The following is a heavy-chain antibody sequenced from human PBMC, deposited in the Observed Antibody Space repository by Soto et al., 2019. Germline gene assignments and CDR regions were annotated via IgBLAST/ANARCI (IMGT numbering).Heavy chain of an antibody. V-gene: IGHV3-33*01. CDR3: AREIEQLAGAFDI. Sequence: QVQLVESGGGVVQPGRSLRLSCAASGCTFSSYGMHWVRQAPGKGLEWVAVIWYDGSNKYYADSVKGRFTISRDNSKNTLYLQMNSLRAEDTAVYYCAREIEQLAGAFDIWGQGTMVTVSS. J-gene: IGHJ3*02. D-gene: IGHD6-6*01. CDR2: IWYDGSNK. CDR1: GCTFSSYG.